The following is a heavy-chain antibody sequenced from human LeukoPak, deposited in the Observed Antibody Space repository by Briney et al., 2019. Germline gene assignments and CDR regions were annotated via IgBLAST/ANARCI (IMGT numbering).Heavy chain of an antibody. CDR3: AKVTIRFRVYYYGMDV. CDR1: GFTFSSYG. CDR2: ISYDGSNK. Sequence: PGGSLRLSCAASGFTFSSYGMHWVRQAPGKGLEWVAVISYDGSNKYYADSMKGRFTISRDNSKNTLYLQMNSLRAEDTAVYYCAKVTIRFRVYYYGMDVWGQGTTVTVSS. J-gene: IGHJ6*02. D-gene: IGHD2-2*02. V-gene: IGHV3-30*18.